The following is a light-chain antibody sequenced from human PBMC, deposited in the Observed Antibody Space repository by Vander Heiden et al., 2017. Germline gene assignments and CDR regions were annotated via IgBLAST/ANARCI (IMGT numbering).Light chain of an antibody. CDR1: QSVSSN. Sequence: EIVMTQSPATLSVSPGERATLSCRASQSVSSNLAWYQQKPGQAPRLLIYGASTRGTGIPARFSGSGSGTEFTLTISSLQSEDFAVYYCQQDNNWPRTFGQGTKVXIK. CDR3: QQDNNWPRT. V-gene: IGKV3-15*01. CDR2: GAS. J-gene: IGKJ1*01.